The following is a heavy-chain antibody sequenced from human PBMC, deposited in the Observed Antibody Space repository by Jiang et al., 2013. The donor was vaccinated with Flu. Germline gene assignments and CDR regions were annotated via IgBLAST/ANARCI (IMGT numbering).Heavy chain of an antibody. CDR3: ASFSRGGLWLN. D-gene: IGHD5-18*01. V-gene: IGHV4-4*02. CDR1: GGSISSSDW. Sequence: GPGLVKPSGTLSLTCAVSGGSISSSDWWSWVRQPPGKGLEWITEIYHGGTTNYNPSLKNRVTVSIDKSKNQFSLQLTSVTAADTAVYYCASFSRGGLWLNWGQGTLVTASS. J-gene: IGHJ4*02. CDR2: IYHGGTT.